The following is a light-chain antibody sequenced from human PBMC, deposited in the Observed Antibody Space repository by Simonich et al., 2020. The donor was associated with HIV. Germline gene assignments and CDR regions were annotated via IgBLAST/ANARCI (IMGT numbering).Light chain of an antibody. CDR3: QQYYSTPRT. CDR2: RAS. CDR1: QSVLYRSNNQNY. Sequence: DIVMTQSPDYLAVSLGERATINCKSSQSVLYRSNNQNYLTWYQQKPGQPPKLLIYRASTRESGVPDRISGGGSGTDFTLTISSLQSEDVAVYYCQQYYSTPRTFGQGTKVEIK. V-gene: IGKV4-1*01. J-gene: IGKJ1*01.